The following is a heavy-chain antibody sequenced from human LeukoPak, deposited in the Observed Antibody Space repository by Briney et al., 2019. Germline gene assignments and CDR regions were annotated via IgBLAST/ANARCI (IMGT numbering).Heavy chain of an antibody. Sequence: PGRSLRLSCAASGFTFDDYAMHWVRQAPGKGLEWVSGISWNSGSIGYADSVKGRFTISRDNAKNSLYLQMNSLRAEDTALYYCAKDIHNYDSSGYYYWGQGTLVTVSS. D-gene: IGHD3-22*01. CDR2: ISWNSGSI. CDR3: AKDIHNYDSSGYYY. J-gene: IGHJ4*02. V-gene: IGHV3-9*01. CDR1: GFTFDDYA.